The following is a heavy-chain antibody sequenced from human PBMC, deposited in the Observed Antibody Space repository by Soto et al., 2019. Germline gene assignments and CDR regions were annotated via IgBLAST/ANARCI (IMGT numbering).Heavy chain of an antibody. CDR3: AKDSGSWPYYSDY. CDR1: GFSFSSYA. V-gene: IGHV3-23*01. CDR2: ISGRGGST. J-gene: IGHJ4*02. D-gene: IGHD6-19*01. Sequence: HPGGSLRLPCAASGFSFSSYAMNWVRQAPGKGPEGVSAISGRGGSTYYADSVKGRFIISRDISKNTLYLQMNTLRAEDTAVYYCAKDSGSWPYYSDYWGQGTLVTVSS.